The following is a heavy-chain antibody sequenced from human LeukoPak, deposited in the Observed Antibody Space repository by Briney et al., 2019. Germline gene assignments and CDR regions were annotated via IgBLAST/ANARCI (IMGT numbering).Heavy chain of an antibody. D-gene: IGHD3-22*01. V-gene: IGHV4-59*06. Sequence: PSETLSLTCTVSGGSISSYYWSWIRQPPGKGLEWIGYIYYSGSTYYNPSLKSRVTISVDTSKNQFSLKLSSVTAADTAVYYCARGGEDYDSSGYLLTPFDYWGQGTLVTVSS. CDR3: ARGGEDYDSSGYLLTPFDY. J-gene: IGHJ4*02. CDR1: GGSISSYY. CDR2: IYYSGST.